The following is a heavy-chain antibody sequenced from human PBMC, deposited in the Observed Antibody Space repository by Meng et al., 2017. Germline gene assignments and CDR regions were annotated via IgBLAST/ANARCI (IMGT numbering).Heavy chain of an antibody. CDR1: GNTFTSYD. D-gene: IGHD5-12*01. CDR2: MNPNSGNT. V-gene: IGHV1-8*03. J-gene: IGHJ5*02. Sequence: ASVKVSCKASGNTFTSYDINWVRQATGQGLEWMGWMNPNSGNTGYAQKFQGRVTITRNTSISTAYMELSSLRSEDTAVYYCARGSGYDYENWFDPWGQGTLVTVSS. CDR3: ARGSGYDYENWFDP.